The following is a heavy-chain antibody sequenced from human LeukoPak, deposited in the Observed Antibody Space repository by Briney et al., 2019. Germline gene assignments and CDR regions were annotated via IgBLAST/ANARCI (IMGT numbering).Heavy chain of an antibody. Sequence: ASVKVSCKASGYTFTGYYMHWVRQAPGQGLDWIGWINPNSGGTNYAQKFQGRVTMTRDTSISTAYMELSRLRSDDTAVYYCARDRKGSGWRYGMDVWGQGTTVTVSS. V-gene: IGHV1-2*02. CDR1: GYTFTGYY. CDR2: INPNSGGT. J-gene: IGHJ6*02. D-gene: IGHD6-19*01. CDR3: ARDRKGSGWRYGMDV.